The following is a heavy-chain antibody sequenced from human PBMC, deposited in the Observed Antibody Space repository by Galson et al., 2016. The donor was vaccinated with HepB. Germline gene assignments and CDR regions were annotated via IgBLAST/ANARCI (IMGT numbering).Heavy chain of an antibody. V-gene: IGHV3-74*01. CDR1: GFTFSSYW. Sequence: SLRLPCAASGFTFSSYWMHWVRQVPGKGLVWVSRLNGDGGDTSYADSVKGRFTISRDNAKNTLYLQMNSLRAEDTAVYYCARRAMYSRSSTYYYGMDVWGQGTTVIVSS. D-gene: IGHD6-13*01. CDR3: ARRAMYSRSSTYYYGMDV. J-gene: IGHJ6*02. CDR2: LNGDGGDT.